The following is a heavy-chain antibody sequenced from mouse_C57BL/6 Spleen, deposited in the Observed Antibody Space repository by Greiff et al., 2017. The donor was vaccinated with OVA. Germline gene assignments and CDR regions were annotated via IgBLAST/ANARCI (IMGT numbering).Heavy chain of an antibody. CDR3: ARTAFAY. CDR2: IDPSDSYT. J-gene: IGHJ3*01. V-gene: IGHV1-50*01. CDR1: GYTFTSYW. Sequence: VKLQQPGAELVKPGASVKLSCKASGYTFTSYWMQWVKQRPGQGLEWIGEIDPSDSYTNYNQKFKGKATLTVDTSSSTAYMQLSSLTSEDSAVYYCARTAFAYWGQGTLVTVSA.